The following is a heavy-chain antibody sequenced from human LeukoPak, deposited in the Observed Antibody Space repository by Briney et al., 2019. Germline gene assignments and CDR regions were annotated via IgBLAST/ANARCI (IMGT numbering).Heavy chain of an antibody. V-gene: IGHV3-15*01. CDR2: IKSKHDGATT. Sequence: PGGSLKLSCSASGFPFANTWMTWVRQAPGKGLEWVGRIKSKHDGATTDYAAPVKGRFTISRDDSKNTLYLQMTSLNAEDSAVYSCATVIFVYSAFDIWGQGTVVTVSS. CDR1: GFPFANTW. J-gene: IGHJ3*02. CDR3: ATVIFVYSAFDI. D-gene: IGHD3-16*02.